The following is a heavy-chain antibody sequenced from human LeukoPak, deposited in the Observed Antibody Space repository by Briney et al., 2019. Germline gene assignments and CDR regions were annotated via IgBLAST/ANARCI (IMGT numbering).Heavy chain of an antibody. J-gene: IGHJ5*02. D-gene: IGHD2-15*01. CDR1: GGSISSYY. V-gene: IGHV4-59*01. Sequence: SETLSLTCTVSGGSISSYYWSWIRQPPGKGLEWIGYIYYSGSTNYNPSLKSRVTISVDTSKNQFSLKLSSVTAADTAVYYCARDTREVVAATSMDWFDPWGQGTLVTVSS. CDR2: IYYSGST. CDR3: ARDTREVVAATSMDWFDP.